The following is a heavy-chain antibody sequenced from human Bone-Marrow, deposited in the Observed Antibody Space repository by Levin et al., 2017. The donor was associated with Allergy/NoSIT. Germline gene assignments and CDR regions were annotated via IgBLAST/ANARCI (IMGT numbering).Heavy chain of an antibody. CDR2: LDWDDEK. J-gene: IGHJ6*03. V-gene: IGHV2-70*16. Sequence: QTLSLTCTFSGLAVSTRAMCVNWIRQPPGKALEWLARLDWDDEKFYNTSLKTRLTTSRDTSKNQVVLTLTNVDPVDTGTYYCARMVRGGLITGRNVYYYYMDVWGTGTTVTVSS. CDR1: GLAVSTRAMC. D-gene: IGHD3-10*01. CDR3: ARMVRGGLITGRNVYYYYMDV.